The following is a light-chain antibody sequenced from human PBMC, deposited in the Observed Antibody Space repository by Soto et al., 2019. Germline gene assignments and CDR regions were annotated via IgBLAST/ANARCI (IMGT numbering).Light chain of an antibody. Sequence: QSVLTQPPSVSGAPGQRVTISCTGSSSNIGAGYDVHWYQQLPGTAPKLLIYGNSNRPSGVPDRFSGSKSGTSASLAITGLQAEDEADDYCQPYDSSLLYVFGTGTKLTVL. J-gene: IGLJ1*01. V-gene: IGLV1-40*01. CDR3: QPYDSSLLYV. CDR1: SSNIGAGYD. CDR2: GNS.